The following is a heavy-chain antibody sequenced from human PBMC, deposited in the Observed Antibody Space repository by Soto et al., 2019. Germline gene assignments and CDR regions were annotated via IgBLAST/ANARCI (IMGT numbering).Heavy chain of an antibody. D-gene: IGHD1-1*01. CDR1: GFSFSNYG. V-gene: IGHV3-33*01. CDR3: ARDDEYDNNGLDD. CDR2: IVNHARWK. Sequence: QVQLVESGGGVVQPGASLRLSCAASGFSFSNYGMHWVRQAPGKGLEWLAVIVNHARWKDYADSVRGRFTISRDNSRATLFLEMNSLRVDDTAIYYCARDDEYDNNGLDDWGQGSLVTVSS. J-gene: IGHJ4*02.